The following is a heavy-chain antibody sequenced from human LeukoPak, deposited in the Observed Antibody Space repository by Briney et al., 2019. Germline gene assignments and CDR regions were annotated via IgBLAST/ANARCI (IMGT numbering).Heavy chain of an antibody. V-gene: IGHV3-7*01. Sequence: GGSLRLSCAASGFTFSTYSMSWVRQAPGKGLEWVANMNHDGSEKYYLDSVKGRFTISRDNAKNSLFLQMNSLRAEDTAVYYCARGPRIAARPLFDYWGQGTLVTVSA. J-gene: IGHJ4*02. D-gene: IGHD6-6*01. CDR3: ARGPRIAARPLFDY. CDR1: GFTFSTYS. CDR2: MNHDGSEK.